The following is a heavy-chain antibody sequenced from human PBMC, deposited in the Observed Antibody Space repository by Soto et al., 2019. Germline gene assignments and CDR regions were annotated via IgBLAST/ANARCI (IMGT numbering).Heavy chain of an antibody. V-gene: IGHV4-31*03. CDR2: IYYSGST. J-gene: IGHJ4*02. CDR3: ARGDMVRGVTQFDY. CDR1: GGSISSGGYY. Sequence: QVQLQESGPGLVKPSQTLSLTCTVSGGSISSGGYYWSWIRQHPGKGLEWIWYIYYSGSTYYNPSLKSRVTISVDTSKNQFSLKLSSVTAADTAVYYCARGDMVRGVTQFDYWGQGTLVTVSS. D-gene: IGHD3-10*01.